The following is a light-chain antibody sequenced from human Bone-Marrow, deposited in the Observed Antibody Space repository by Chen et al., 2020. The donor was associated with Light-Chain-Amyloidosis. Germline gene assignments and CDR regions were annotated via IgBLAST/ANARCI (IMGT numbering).Light chain of an antibody. CDR1: SSNIGKNH. CDR3: AAGDDSLTGPV. V-gene: IGLV1-47*01. J-gene: IGLJ3*02. CDR2: VSD. Sequence: QSILIQPPSASGTAGQWVTMSCSGTSSNIGKNHVYWYQQFPGMAPKLLIYVSDQRSSGVPDRFSASKSGISASLAINGLRSEDEADYYCAAGDDSLTGPVFGGGTKLTVL.